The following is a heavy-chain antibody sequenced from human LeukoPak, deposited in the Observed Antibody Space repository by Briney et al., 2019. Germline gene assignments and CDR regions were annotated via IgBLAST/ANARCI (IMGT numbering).Heavy chain of an antibody. CDR2: INPNSGGT. CDR3: ARDGGVSSGSIDY. D-gene: IGHD6-19*01. CDR1: GYTFTGYY. Sequence: ASVKVSCKASGYTFTGYYMHWVRQAPGQGLEWMGWINPNSGGTNYAQKFQGRVTMTRDTSISTAYMELSRLRSDDTAVYYCARDGGVSSGSIDYWGQGTLVTVSS. J-gene: IGHJ4*02. V-gene: IGHV1-2*02.